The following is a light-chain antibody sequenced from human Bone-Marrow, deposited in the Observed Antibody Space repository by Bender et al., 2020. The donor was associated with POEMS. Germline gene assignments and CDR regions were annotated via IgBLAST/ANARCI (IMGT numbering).Light chain of an antibody. Sequence: QSVLTQPPSASGTPGQRVTISCSGSSSNIGGNAVNWWQQLPGTAPKLLIYGSDQGPLGVSDRFSGSKSGPSACLAISGLQSEDEAEYFCSAWDGIMNGWVCGGGTEVTVL. J-gene: IGLJ3*02. CDR1: SSNIGGNA. CDR2: GSD. V-gene: IGLV1-44*01. CDR3: SAWDGIMNGWV.